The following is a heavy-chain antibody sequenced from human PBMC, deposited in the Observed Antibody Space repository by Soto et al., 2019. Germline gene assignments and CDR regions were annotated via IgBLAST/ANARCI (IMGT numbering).Heavy chain of an antibody. D-gene: IGHD6-19*01. J-gene: IGHJ5*02. CDR3: AKEGHDSGWYWGS. V-gene: IGHV3-23*01. CDR1: GLTFSGSA. CDR2: ITSSGSEV. Sequence: VQLLESGGGLVQPGGSLRLSCAASGLTFSGSAMTWVRQAPGKWLEYVSSITSSGSEVFHAASVKGRFTMSRDNSKNMLYLQMNSLRAEYTAVYYCAKEGHDSGWYWGSWGQGTLVTVSS.